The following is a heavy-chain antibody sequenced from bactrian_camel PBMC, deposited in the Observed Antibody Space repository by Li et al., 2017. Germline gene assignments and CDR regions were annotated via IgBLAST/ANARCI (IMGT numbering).Heavy chain of an antibody. D-gene: IGHD5*01. CDR2: FERDGLT. V-gene: IGHV3S55*01. CDR3: AARLCGALGSLAAHLYTN. CDR1: GVSYWRYC. Sequence: HVQLVESGGGSVQAGGSLRLSCVASGVSYWRYCMGWFRQAPGEEREGVAGFERDGLTQYADSVRGRFTISKDNIKNTLYLQMDSLKPEDTGLYYCAARLCGALGSLAAHLYTNWGQGTQVT. J-gene: IGHJ4*01.